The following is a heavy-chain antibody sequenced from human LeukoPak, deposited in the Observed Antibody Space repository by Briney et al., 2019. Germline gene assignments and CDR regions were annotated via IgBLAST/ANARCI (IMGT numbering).Heavy chain of an antibody. CDR1: GFHLRNNY. J-gene: IGHJ5*02. D-gene: IGHD3-10*01. Sequence: GGSLRLSCAASGFHLRNNYMSWVGQAPGKGLEWVSILYNNGGTDYPDSVRGRFAISRDNSKNTLYLQMNSLRAEDTAVYYCAKSPVRGVISWFDPWGQGTLVTVSS. CDR2: LYNNGGT. V-gene: IGHV3-53*01. CDR3: AKSPVRGVISWFDP.